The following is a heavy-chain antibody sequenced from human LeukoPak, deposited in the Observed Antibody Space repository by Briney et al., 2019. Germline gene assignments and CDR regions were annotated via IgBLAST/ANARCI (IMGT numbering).Heavy chain of an antibody. CDR3: ARSYYDFWSGYPYYYMDV. V-gene: IGHV4-59*01. Sequence: PSETLSLTCTVSGGSISSYYWCCIRQPPGEGLGWVGYIYYSGSTNYNPSLKSRVTISVDTSKNQLSLKLSSVTAADTAVYYCARSYYDFWSGYPYYYMDVWGKGTTVTVSS. J-gene: IGHJ6*03. D-gene: IGHD3-3*01. CDR1: GGSISSYY. CDR2: IYYSGST.